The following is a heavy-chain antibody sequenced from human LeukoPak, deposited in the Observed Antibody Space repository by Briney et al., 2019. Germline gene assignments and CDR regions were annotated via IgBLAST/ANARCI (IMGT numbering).Heavy chain of an antibody. Sequence: SSETLSLTCTVSGGSISSSSYYWCWIPQPPGQELDWIRSIYYSGSTYYNPSLKSRVTISVYTSKNQFSLKLSSVTAADTAVYYCARRGQWLIIDYWGQGTLVTVSS. CDR3: ARRGQWLIIDY. D-gene: IGHD6-19*01. CDR2: IYYSGST. V-gene: IGHV4-39*01. J-gene: IGHJ4*02. CDR1: GGSISSSSYY.